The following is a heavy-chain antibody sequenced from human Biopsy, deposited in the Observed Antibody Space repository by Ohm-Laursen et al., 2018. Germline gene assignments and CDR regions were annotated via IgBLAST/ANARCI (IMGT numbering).Heavy chain of an antibody. CDR1: GGSISSFY. V-gene: IGHV4-59*08. CDR2: ISDSGST. J-gene: IGHJ4*02. CDR3: ARRGSGGRSFDH. Sequence: GTLSLTWAVSGGSISSFYWTWIWQPPGKGPEWIGDISDSGSTNYKPSLKSRVIISVDTSKNQFSLNLSSVTAADTAVYYCARRGSGGRSFDHWGQGTLVTVSS. D-gene: IGHD2-15*01.